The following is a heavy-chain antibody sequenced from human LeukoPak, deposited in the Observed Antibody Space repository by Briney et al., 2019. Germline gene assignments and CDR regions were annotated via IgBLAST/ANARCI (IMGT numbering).Heavy chain of an antibody. CDR2: IYYSEST. Sequence: PSETLSLTCTVSGGSISSYYWSWIRQPPGKGPEWIGYIYYSESTNYNPSLKSRVTISVDTSKNQFSLKLSSVTAADTAVYYCARDKKGVAGVFDYWGQGTLVTVSS. CDR1: GGSISSYY. J-gene: IGHJ4*02. D-gene: IGHD6-19*01. CDR3: ARDKKGVAGVFDY. V-gene: IGHV4-59*01.